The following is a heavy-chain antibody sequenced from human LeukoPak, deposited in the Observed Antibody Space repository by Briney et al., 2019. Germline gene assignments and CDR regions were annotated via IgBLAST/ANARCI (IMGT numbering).Heavy chain of an antibody. CDR2: ISTSSTYT. J-gene: IGHJ6*02. Sequence: PGGSLRLSCAASGFTFSDYYMNWIRLAPGKGLEWVSSISTSSTYTNYADSVRGRFTISRDNANNSLYLQMNSLRAEDTAVYYCARAQVVPAATYYYYYGMDVWGQGTTVTVS. CDR1: GFTFSDYY. D-gene: IGHD2-2*01. V-gene: IGHV3-11*06. CDR3: ARAQVVPAATYYYYYGMDV.